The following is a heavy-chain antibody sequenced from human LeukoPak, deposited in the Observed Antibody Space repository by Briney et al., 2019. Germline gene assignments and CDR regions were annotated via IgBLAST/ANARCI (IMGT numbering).Heavy chain of an antibody. CDR2: IYYSGST. CDR3: ARDSTSGYNDY. Sequence: PSETLSLTCTVSGGSISSYDWSWIRQPPGKGLEWIGYIYYSGSTNYNPSLNSRVTISVDTSKNQFSLKLSSVTAADTAVYYCARDSTSGYNDYWGQGTLVTVSS. J-gene: IGHJ4*02. D-gene: IGHD3-22*01. V-gene: IGHV4-59*01. CDR1: GGSISSYD.